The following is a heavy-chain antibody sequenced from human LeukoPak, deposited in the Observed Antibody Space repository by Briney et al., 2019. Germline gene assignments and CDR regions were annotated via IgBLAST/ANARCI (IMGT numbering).Heavy chain of an antibody. Sequence: GGSLRLSCAASGFTFSGSAMHWVRQASGKGLEWVGRIRSKANSYATAYAASVKGRFTISRDDSKNTAYLQMNSLKTEDTAVYYCARDRGRYYDSRGFYWGYYFDSWGQGILVTVST. D-gene: IGHD3-22*01. CDR1: GFTFSGSA. CDR3: ARDRGRYYDSRGFYWGYYFDS. CDR2: IRSKANSYAT. J-gene: IGHJ4*02. V-gene: IGHV3-73*01.